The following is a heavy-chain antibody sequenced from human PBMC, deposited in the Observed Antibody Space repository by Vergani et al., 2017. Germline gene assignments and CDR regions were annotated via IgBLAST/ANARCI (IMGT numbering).Heavy chain of an antibody. J-gene: IGHJ5*02. CDR3: ARDRITMVRGVIIHNWFDP. D-gene: IGHD3-10*01. V-gene: IGHV4-59*01. Sequence: QVQLQESGPGLVKPSETLSLTCTVSGGSISSYYWSWIRQPPGKGLEWIGYIYYSGSTNYNPSLKSRVTISVATSKNQFSLKLSSVTAAETAVYYCARDRITMVRGVIIHNWFDPWGQGTLVTVSS. CDR1: GGSISSYY. CDR2: IYYSGST.